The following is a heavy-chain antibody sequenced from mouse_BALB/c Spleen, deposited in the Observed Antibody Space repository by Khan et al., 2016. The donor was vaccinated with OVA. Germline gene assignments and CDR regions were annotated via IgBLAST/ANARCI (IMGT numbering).Heavy chain of an antibody. D-gene: IGHD1-1*01. V-gene: IGHV1-9*01. CDR2: ILPGSGST. CDR3: ARVRYYGYAMDY. Sequence: QVQLQQSGAELVKPGASVKISCRATGYTFSNFWIEWVKQRPGHGLEWIGEILPGSGSTNYNEKFRGKATFTADTSSNTAYMQLSSLTSEDSAVYYCARVRYYGYAMDYWGQGTSVTVSS. CDR1: GYTFSNFW. J-gene: IGHJ4*01.